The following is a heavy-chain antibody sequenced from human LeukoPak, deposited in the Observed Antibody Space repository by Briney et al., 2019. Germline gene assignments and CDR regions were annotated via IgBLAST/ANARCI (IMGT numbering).Heavy chain of an antibody. CDR1: GYMFSSYG. CDR3: ARDGIEYGSGSGKFYSNGMDV. CDR2: ITTYKGNT. J-gene: IGHJ6*02. V-gene: IGHV1-18*01. D-gene: IGHD3-10*01. Sequence: ASVKVSCKASGYMFSSYGISWVRQAPGEGLEWMGWITTYKGNTAYEQRFQGRVTMTTDTSTSTAYLELRSLRSDDTAVYYCARDGIEYGSGSGKFYSNGMDVWGQGTTVTVSS.